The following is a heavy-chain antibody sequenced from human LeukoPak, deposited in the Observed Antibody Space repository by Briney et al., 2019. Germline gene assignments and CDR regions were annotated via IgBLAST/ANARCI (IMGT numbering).Heavy chain of an antibody. Sequence: GGSLRLSCAASGFIFSSYTMNWVRQAPGKGLEWVSSFSSSGNYIYYTDSVKGRFTISRDNAKNSLYLQMNSLRAEDTAVYYCARDRNGMDVWGQGTTVTVSS. V-gene: IGHV3-21*01. CDR2: FSSSGNYI. CDR3: ARDRNGMDV. CDR1: GFIFSSYT. J-gene: IGHJ6*02.